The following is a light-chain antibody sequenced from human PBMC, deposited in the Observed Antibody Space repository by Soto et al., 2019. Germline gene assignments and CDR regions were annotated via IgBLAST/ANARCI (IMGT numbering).Light chain of an antibody. CDR1: QSVSSSY. CDR2: AAS. CDR3: QQYNGWPWT. V-gene: IGKV3-20*01. Sequence: IVLTQSPGTVALSIGERATLSCRASQSVSSSYLAWYQQRPGQAPRLLIYAASSKATGIPDRFSGSGSGTDFTLTISRLEPEDSAVYYCQQYNGWPWTFGEGTKVDIK. J-gene: IGKJ1*01.